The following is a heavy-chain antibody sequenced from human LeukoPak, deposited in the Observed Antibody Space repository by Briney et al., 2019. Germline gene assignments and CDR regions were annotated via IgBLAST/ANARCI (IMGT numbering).Heavy chain of an antibody. J-gene: IGHJ6*03. Sequence: SETLSLTCTVSGGSISSSSYYWGWIRQPPGKGLEWIGSIYYSGSTYYNPSLKSRVTISVDTSKNQFSLKLSSVTAADTAVYYCARHAFYRSSTSCRGSYYYYVDVWGKGTTVTVSS. CDR3: ARHAFYRSSTSCRGSYYYYVDV. CDR1: GGSISSSSYY. CDR2: IYYSGST. D-gene: IGHD2-2*01. V-gene: IGHV4-39*01.